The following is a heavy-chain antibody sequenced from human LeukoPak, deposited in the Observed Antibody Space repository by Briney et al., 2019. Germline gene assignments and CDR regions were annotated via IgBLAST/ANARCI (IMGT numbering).Heavy chain of an antibody. D-gene: IGHD2-2*01. V-gene: IGHV3-21*01. CDR1: GFNFNTYS. CDR2: ISSTSNYI. Sequence: GGSLRLSCAVSGFNFNTYSMNWVRQAPGKGPEWVSSISSTSNYIYYAESLKGRFAVSRDNAKNSLYLQMNSLRADDTAVYYCARDRYCTTTRCSDYWGQGTLVTVSS. J-gene: IGHJ4*02. CDR3: ARDRYCTTTRCSDY.